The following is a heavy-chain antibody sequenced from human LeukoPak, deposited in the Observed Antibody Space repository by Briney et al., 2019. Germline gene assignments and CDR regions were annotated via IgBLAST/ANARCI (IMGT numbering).Heavy chain of an antibody. D-gene: IGHD6-6*01. J-gene: IGHJ6*02. V-gene: IGHV1-69*13. CDR2: IIPIFGTA. Sequence: SVTVSCKASGGTFSSYAISWVRQAPGQGLEWMGGIIPIFGTANYAQKFQGRVTITADESTSTAYMELSSLRSEDTAVYYCAAPSGIAARRSYGMDVWGQGTTVTVSS. CDR1: GGTFSSYA. CDR3: AAPSGIAARRSYGMDV.